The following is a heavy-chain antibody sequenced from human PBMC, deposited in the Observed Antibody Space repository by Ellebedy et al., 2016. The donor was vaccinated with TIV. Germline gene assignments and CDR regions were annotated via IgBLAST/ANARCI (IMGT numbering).Heavy chain of an antibody. D-gene: IGHD3-22*01. CDR3: AREMADSSGYYHTVDY. J-gene: IGHJ4*02. V-gene: IGHV1-2*02. CDR2: INPNSGGT. CDR1: GYTFTGYY. Sequence: AASVKVSCKASGYTFTGYYMHWVRQAPGQGLEWMGWINPNSGGTNYAQKFQGRVTMTRDTSISTAYMELSRLRSDDTAVYYCAREMADSSGYYHTVDYWGQGTLVTVSS.